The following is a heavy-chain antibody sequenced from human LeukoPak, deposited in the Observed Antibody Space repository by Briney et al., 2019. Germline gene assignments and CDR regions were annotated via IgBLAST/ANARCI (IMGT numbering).Heavy chain of an antibody. D-gene: IGHD7-27*01. CDR2: IYTSGST. J-gene: IGHJ4*02. Sequence: SETLSLTCTVSGGSISSGSYYWRWLRQPAGKGLEWIGRIYTSGSTNYNPSLKSRVTISVDTSKNQFSLKLSSVTAADTAVYYCARSGPGDYWGQGTLVTVSS. CDR3: ARSGPGDY. CDR1: GGSISSGSYY. V-gene: IGHV4-61*02.